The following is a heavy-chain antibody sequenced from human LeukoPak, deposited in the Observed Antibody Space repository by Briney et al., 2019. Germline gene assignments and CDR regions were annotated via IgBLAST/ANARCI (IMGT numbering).Heavy chain of an antibody. D-gene: IGHD6-13*01. V-gene: IGHV3-15*01. CDR1: GFTFSNAW. CDR3: ASVIAADGDDY. CDR2: IKSKTDGGTT. Sequence: GGSLRLSCAASGFTFSNAWMSWVRQAPGKGLEWVGRIKSKTDGGTTDYAAPVKGRFTISRDDSKNTLYLQMNSLKTEDTAVYYCASVIAADGDDYWGQGTLVTVSS. J-gene: IGHJ4*02.